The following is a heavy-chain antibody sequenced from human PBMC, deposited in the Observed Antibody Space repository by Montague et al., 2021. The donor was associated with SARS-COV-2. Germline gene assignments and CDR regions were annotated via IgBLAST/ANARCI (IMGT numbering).Heavy chain of an antibody. V-gene: IGHV1-18*01. CDR1: SSTFTTYG. CDR3: ARGTALVQGIHAFEI. Sequence: SVKVSCKDSSSTFTTYGINWVGHAPGQGLEWMGWISAYNGNTIYGQKFQDRLTMTTDTSTSTAYMELRALRSDDTAVYYCARGTALVQGIHAFEIWGQGTMVTVSS. CDR2: ISAYNGNT. J-gene: IGHJ3*02. D-gene: IGHD3-10*01.